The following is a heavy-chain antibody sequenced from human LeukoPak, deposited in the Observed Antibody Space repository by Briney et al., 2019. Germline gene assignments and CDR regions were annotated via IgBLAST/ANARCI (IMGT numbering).Heavy chain of an antibody. CDR2: IYSDGST. J-gene: IGHJ4*02. D-gene: IGHD3-22*01. V-gene: IGHV3-53*01. Sequence: GGSLRLSCAASGFTVSSTFMTWVRQAPGKGLEWVSVIYSDGSTYYADSVKGRFTISRDNSKNTLYLQMNSLRAEDTAVYYCAKVESGYYFGYFDYWGQGTLVTVSS. CDR3: AKVESGYYFGYFDY. CDR1: GFTVSSTF.